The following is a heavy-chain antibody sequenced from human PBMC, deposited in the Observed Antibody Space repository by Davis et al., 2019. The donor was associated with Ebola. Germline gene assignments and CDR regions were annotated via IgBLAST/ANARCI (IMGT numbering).Heavy chain of an antibody. J-gene: IGHJ6*02. CDR2: MNPNSGNT. V-gene: IGHV1-8*01. CDR3: ARGGGYSSSSGYYGMDV. Sequence: ASVKVSCKAPGYTFTSYDINWVRQATGQGLEWMGWMNPNSGNTGYAQKFQGRVTMTRNTSISTAYMELSSLRSEDTAVYYCARGGGYSSSSGYYGMDVWGQGTTVTVSS. CDR1: GYTFTSYD. D-gene: IGHD6-6*01.